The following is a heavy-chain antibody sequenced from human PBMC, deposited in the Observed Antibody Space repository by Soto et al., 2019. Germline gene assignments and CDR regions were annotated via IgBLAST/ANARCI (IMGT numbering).Heavy chain of an antibody. CDR3: ARQEGICFGEVVNGMDV. CDR2: ISAYNGNT. J-gene: IGHJ6*02. CDR1: GYTFTSYG. D-gene: IGHD3-10*01. V-gene: IGHV1-18*01. Sequence: QVQLVQSGAEVKKPGASVKVSCKASGYTFTSYGISWVRQAPGQGLEWMGWISAYNGNTNYAQKLQGRVTMTTDTSTSTAYMELRSLRYDDTAVYYCARQEGICFGEVVNGMDVWGQGTTVTVSS.